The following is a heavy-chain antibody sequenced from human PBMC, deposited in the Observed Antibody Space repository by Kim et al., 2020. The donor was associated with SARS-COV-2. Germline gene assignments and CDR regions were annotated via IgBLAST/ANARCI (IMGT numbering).Heavy chain of an antibody. CDR3: ARRVDFWSGYYTRGLDY. D-gene: IGHD3-3*01. Sequence: SETLSLACAVYGGSFSGYYWSWIRQPPGKGLEWIGEINHSGSTNYNPSLKSRVTISVDTSKNQFSLKLSSVTAADTAVYYCARRVDFWSGYYTRGLDYWGQGTLVTVSS. V-gene: IGHV4-34*01. J-gene: IGHJ4*02. CDR2: INHSGST. CDR1: GGSFSGYY.